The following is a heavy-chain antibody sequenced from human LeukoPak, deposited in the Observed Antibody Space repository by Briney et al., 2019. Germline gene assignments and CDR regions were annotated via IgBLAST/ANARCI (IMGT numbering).Heavy chain of an antibody. CDR1: GGSMNSYY. CDR3: ARVGYVWGSYRYTFDY. CDR2: IYYSGST. Sequence: SETLSLTCSVSGGSMNSYYWSWIRQSPGKGLEWIGYIYYSGSTNYNPSLKSRVTISVDTSKNQFSLKLSSVTAADTAVYYCARVGYVWGSYRYTFDYWGQGTLVTVSS. V-gene: IGHV4-59*01. D-gene: IGHD3-16*02. J-gene: IGHJ4*02.